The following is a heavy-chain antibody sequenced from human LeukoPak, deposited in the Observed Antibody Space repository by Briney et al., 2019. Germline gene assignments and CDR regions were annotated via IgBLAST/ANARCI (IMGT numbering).Heavy chain of an antibody. CDR3: ARVYGDYDLDYYYGMDV. J-gene: IGHJ6*02. Sequence: GASVKVSCKASGYTFTSYGISWVRQAPGQGLEWMGWISAYNGNTNYAQKLQGRVTMTTDTSTSTAYMELRSLRSDDTAVYYCARVYGDYDLDYYYGMDVWGQGTTVTVSS. CDR2: ISAYNGNT. D-gene: IGHD4-17*01. CDR1: GYTFTSYG. V-gene: IGHV1-18*01.